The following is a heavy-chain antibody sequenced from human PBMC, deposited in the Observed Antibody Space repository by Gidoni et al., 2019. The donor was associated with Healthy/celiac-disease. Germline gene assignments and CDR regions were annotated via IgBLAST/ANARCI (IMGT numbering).Heavy chain of an antibody. CDR3: TRSSSGSYSVDAFDI. D-gene: IGHD1-26*01. V-gene: IGHV3-49*03. CDR2: IRSKAYGGTT. CDR1: GFTFGDYA. J-gene: IGHJ3*02. Sequence: EVQLVESGGGLVQPGRSLRLSCTASGFTFGDYAMSWFRQAPGKGLEWVGFIRSKAYGGTTEYAASVKGRFTISRDDSKSIAYLQMNSLKTEDTAVYYCTRSSSGSYSVDAFDIWGQGTMVTVSS.